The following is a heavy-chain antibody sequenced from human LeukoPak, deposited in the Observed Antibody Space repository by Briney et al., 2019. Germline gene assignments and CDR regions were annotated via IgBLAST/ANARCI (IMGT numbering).Heavy chain of an antibody. Sequence: SETLSLTCAVSGYSITSGYYCGWIRQPPGKGLEWIGTIYHSGSTYYNPSLKSRVTISVDTSKNQFSLELSSVTAADTALYYCARQWIQLERDAFDIWGQGTMVTVSS. CDR1: GYSITSGYY. D-gene: IGHD1-1*01. J-gene: IGHJ3*02. CDR2: IYHSGST. V-gene: IGHV4-38-2*01. CDR3: ARQWIQLERDAFDI.